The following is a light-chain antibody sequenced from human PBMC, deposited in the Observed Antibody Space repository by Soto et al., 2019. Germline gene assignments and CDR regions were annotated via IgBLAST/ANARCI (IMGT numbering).Light chain of an antibody. J-gene: IGLJ2*01. CDR2: RNN. CDR1: ISNIESNF. V-gene: IGLV1-47*01. CDR3: TVWDDSLRGRL. Sequence: QSVLTQPPSASGTPGQRVTISCSGSISNIESNFVYWYQQFPGTAPRLLIYRNNQRPSGVPDRFSGSKSGTSASLAISALRSEDEADYYCTVWDDSLRGRLFGGGTKLTVL.